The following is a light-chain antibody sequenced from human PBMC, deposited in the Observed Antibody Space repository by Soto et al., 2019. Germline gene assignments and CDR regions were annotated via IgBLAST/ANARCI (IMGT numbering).Light chain of an antibody. CDR1: QTISNW. CDR2: KAS. Sequence: DIQMTQSPSTLSGSVGDRVTITCRASQTISNWLAWYQQKPGKAPKLLIYKASTLKSGVPSRFSGSGSGTEFTLTISSLQPDDFATYYCQQYETFSGTFGPGTKVDIK. J-gene: IGKJ1*01. V-gene: IGKV1-5*03. CDR3: QQYETFSGT.